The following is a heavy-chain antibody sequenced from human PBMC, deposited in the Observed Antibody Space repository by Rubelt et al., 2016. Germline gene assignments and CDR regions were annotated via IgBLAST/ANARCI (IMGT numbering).Heavy chain of an antibody. Sequence: GGALVQPGGSLRLSCAASGFSFRTYAMTWVRQAPGKGLEGVSGIRADSSYIDYADSVKGRFTISRDNSKNTLYLQMDSLRVDDTAIYYYAKDSRSSGWYAGMDVWGQGTTVTVSS. CDR3: AKDSRSSGWYAGMDV. J-gene: IGHJ6*02. CDR2: IRADSSYI. V-gene: IGHV3-23*01. CDR1: GFSFRTYA. D-gene: IGHD6-19*01.